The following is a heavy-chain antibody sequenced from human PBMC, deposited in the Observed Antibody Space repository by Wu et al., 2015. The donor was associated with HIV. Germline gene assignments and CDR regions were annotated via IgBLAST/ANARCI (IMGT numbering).Heavy chain of an antibody. V-gene: IGHV1-69*05. Sequence: QVQLVQSGAEVKKPGSSVKVSCKASGGTFSSYAISWVRQAPGQGLEWMGGIIPIFGTANYAQKFQGRVTITTDESTSTAYMELSSLRSEDTAVYYCARGNDYYDSSGYYLRAAFDIWGQGTMVTVSS. CDR3: ARGNDYYDSSGYYLRAAFDI. J-gene: IGHJ3*02. CDR2: IIPIFGTA. CDR1: GGTFSSYA. D-gene: IGHD3-22*01.